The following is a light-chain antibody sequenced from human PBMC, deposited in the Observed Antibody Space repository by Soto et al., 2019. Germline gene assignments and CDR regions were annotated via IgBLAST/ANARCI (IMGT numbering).Light chain of an antibody. Sequence: QSALTQPASVSGSPGQSITISCTGASSDVGGYNYVSWYQQHPGKAPKVMIYDVTNRPSGVSSRFSGSKSGNTASLTIPGLQAEDAADYYCSSYTSSSARKYGFGTGTKVTVL. CDR1: SSDVGGYNY. CDR3: SSYTSSSARKYG. CDR2: DVT. J-gene: IGLJ1*01. V-gene: IGLV2-14*03.